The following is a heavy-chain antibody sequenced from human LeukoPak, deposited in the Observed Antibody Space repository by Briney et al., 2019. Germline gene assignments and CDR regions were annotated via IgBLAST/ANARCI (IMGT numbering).Heavy chain of an antibody. CDR2: IIPTLGIA. J-gene: IGHJ4*02. CDR3: AQTFRICSSTSCSKPLDY. CDR1: GGTFSSYT. V-gene: IGHV1-69*02. D-gene: IGHD2-2*01. Sequence: SVKVSCKASGGTFSSYTISWVRHAPGQGLEWMGRIIPTLGIANYAQKFQGRVTITADKSTSTAYMELSSLRSEDTAVYYCAQTFRICSSTSCSKPLDYWGQGTLVTVSS.